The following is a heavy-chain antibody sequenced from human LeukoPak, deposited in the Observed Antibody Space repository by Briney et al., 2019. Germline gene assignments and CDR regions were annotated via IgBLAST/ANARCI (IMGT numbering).Heavy chain of an antibody. D-gene: IGHD3-10*01. J-gene: IGHJ4*02. CDR2: IYISGVT. CDR1: GFTVNSND. Sequence: AGGSLRISCTVSGFTVNSNDMNWVRQAPGKGLEWVSLIYISGVTKYADSVQGRFTISRDNSKNTLYLQMNSLRAEDTAVSYCAQRSPSYWGQGTLVTVFS. CDR3: AQRSPSY. V-gene: IGHV3-66*01.